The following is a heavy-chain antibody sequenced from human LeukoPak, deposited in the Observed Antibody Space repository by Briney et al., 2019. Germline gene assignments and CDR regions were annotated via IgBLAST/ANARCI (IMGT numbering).Heavy chain of an antibody. V-gene: IGHV4-31*03. Sequence: SQTLSLTCTVSGDSISSAGYYWSWIRQHPGEGREWIGYIYYSGSAYYNPSLKSRVTISLDTSKNQFSLKVTSVTAADTAVYYCARDPHSGYGSDYWGQGTLVTVSS. D-gene: IGHD5-12*01. CDR2: IYYSGSA. CDR3: ARDPHSGYGSDY. J-gene: IGHJ4*02. CDR1: GDSISSAGYY.